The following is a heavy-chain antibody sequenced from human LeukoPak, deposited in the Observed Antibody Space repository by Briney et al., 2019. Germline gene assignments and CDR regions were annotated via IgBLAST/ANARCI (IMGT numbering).Heavy chain of an antibody. Sequence: GASVKVSCKASGYTFTSYAMNWVRQAPGQGLEWMGWISVYNNNTNYAQKLQGRVTMTTDTSTTTAYMDLRSLRSDDTAVYYCARDSSPYGSGIDASDIWGQGTMVTVSS. CDR2: ISVYNNNT. J-gene: IGHJ3*02. CDR1: GYTFTSYA. D-gene: IGHD3-10*01. CDR3: ARDSSPYGSGIDASDI. V-gene: IGHV1-18*01.